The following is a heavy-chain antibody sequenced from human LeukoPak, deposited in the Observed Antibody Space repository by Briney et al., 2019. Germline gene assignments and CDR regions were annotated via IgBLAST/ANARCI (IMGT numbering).Heavy chain of an antibody. V-gene: IGHV3-7*01. D-gene: IGHD3-22*01. CDR2: IKQDGSEK. Sequence: GGSLRVSCAASGFTFSSYWMSWVRQAPGKGLECVANIKQDGSEKYYVDSVKGRFTISRDNAKNSLYLQMNSLRAEDTAVYYCARLDLKYYYDSSGYDYWGQGTLVTVSS. CDR3: ARLDLKYYYDSSGYDY. CDR1: GFTFSSYW. J-gene: IGHJ4*02.